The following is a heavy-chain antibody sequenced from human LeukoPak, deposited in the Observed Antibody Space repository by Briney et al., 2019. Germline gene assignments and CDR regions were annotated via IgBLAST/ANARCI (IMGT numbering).Heavy chain of an antibody. D-gene: IGHD5-12*01. V-gene: IGHV1-8*01. CDR3: ARGVKSHSKYRTPYYFDY. CDR2: MNPNSGNT. CDR1: GYTFTSYD. Sequence: ASVKVSCKASGYTFTSYDINWVRQATGQGLEWMGWMNPNSGNTGYAQKFQGRVTMTRNTYISPAYMELRSLRSEDTAVYYCARGVKSHSKYRTPYYFDYWGQGTLVTVSS. J-gene: IGHJ4*02.